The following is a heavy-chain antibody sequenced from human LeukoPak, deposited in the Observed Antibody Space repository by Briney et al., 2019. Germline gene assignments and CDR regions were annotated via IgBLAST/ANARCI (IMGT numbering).Heavy chain of an antibody. J-gene: IGHJ4*02. CDR2: IYYSGNT. CDR3: ARCVYDSGGYYFDY. V-gene: IGHV4-31*03. CDR1: GGSISSDGYY. Sequence: SETLSLTCTVSGGSISSDGYYWTWIRQHPGKGLEWIGYIYYSGNTYYNPSLKSRVTILVDTSKNQFSLKLNSVTAADTAVYYCARCVYDSGGYYFDYWGQGTLVTVSS. D-gene: IGHD3-22*01.